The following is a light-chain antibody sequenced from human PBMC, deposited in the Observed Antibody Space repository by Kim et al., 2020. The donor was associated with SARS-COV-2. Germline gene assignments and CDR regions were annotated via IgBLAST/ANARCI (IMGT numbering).Light chain of an antibody. CDR1: QTISRY. CDR2: GAS. V-gene: IGKV1-39*01. J-gene: IGKJ2*01. CDR3: QQTYTSPYT. Sequence: SAYVGDRVSINCRASQTISRYLNWYQLKPGKAPKVLIHGASTLQTGVPSRFSGSGSGTDFTLTINGLQPEDFATYFCQQTYTSPYTFGQGTKLEI.